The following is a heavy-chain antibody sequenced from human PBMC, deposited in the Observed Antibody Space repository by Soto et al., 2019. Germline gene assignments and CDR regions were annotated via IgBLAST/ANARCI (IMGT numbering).Heavy chain of an antibody. CDR1: GFKFNTYG. D-gene: IGHD3-9*01. CDR3: VRDVGAKEVVHFDV. Sequence: HPGGSLRLSCEGSGFKFNTYGMHWVRQTPGKGLEWVAVIWYGGIKRHYADSVKGRFTISRDNAKNTLYLQMNSLRVDDTAVYFSVRDVGAKEVVHFDVWGRGTLVTVSS. V-gene: IGHV3-33*08. J-gene: IGHJ4*02. CDR2: IWYGGIKR.